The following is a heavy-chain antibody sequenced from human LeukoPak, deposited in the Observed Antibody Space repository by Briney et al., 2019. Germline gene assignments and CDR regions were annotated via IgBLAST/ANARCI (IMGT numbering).Heavy chain of an antibody. CDR2: INPSGGST. V-gene: IGHV1-46*01. CDR3: ARVTMVRGVIPFYYFDY. Sequence: ASVKVSCKASGYTFTSYYMHWVRQAPGQGLEWMGIINPSGGSTSYAQKFQGRVTMTRDTSTSTVYMELSSLRSEDTAVYYCARVTMVRGVIPFYYFDYWGQGNLVTVSS. J-gene: IGHJ4*02. CDR1: GYTFTSYY. D-gene: IGHD3-10*01.